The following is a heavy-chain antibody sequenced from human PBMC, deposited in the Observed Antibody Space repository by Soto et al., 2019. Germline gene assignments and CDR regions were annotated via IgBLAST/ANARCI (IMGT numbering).Heavy chain of an antibody. Sequence: GESLKISCKGSGYSFTSYCISWVRQMPGKGLEWMGRIDPSDSYTSYSPSFQGHVTISADKSISTAYLQWSSLKASDTAMYYCARHQNEYSSPPYQLDYWGQGTPVTVSS. CDR2: IDPSDSYT. J-gene: IGHJ4*02. CDR3: ARHQNEYSSPPYQLDY. D-gene: IGHD6-6*01. V-gene: IGHV5-10-1*01. CDR1: GYSFTSYC.